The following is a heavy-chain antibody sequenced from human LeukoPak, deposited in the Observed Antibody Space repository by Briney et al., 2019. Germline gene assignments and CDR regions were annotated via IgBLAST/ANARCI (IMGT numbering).Heavy chain of an antibody. CDR1: GVSVSSGNYY. CDR2: IYYSGST. D-gene: IGHD5/OR15-5a*01. Sequence: SETLSLTCTVSGVSVSSGNYYWSWIRQPPGKGLEWIGYIYYSGSTSYNPSLKSRVTISVDTSKNQFSLKLSSVTAADTAVYYCARVHPIYPLYYFDYWGQGTLVTVSS. V-gene: IGHV4-61*01. CDR3: ARVHPIYPLYYFDY. J-gene: IGHJ4*02.